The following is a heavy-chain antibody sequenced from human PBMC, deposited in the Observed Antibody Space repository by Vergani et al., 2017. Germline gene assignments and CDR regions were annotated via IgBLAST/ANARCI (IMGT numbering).Heavy chain of an antibody. Sequence: EVQLVESGGVVVQPGGSLGLSCAASGFTFDDYTMHWVRQAPGKGLEWVSLISWDGGSTYYADSVKGRFTISRDNSKNSLYLRMNSLRTEDTALYYCAKDMXRCSGGDCYGPFDCWGQGTLVTVSS. CDR1: GFTFDDYT. CDR2: ISWDGGST. V-gene: IGHV3-43*01. D-gene: IGHD2-21*02. CDR3: AKDMXRCSGGDCYGPFDC. J-gene: IGHJ4*02.